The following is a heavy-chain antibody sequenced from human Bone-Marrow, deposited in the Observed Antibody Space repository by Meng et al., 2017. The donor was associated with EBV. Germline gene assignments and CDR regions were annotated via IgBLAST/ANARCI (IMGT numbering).Heavy chain of an antibody. J-gene: IGHJ5*02. V-gene: IGHV1-2*06. CDR3: ARERGSRYYWLDP. D-gene: IGHD2-15*01. Sequence: QGQLLQCGVRVKTPGASVKVSSQASGHTFTDYVMYWVRLDPGQGPEWMGRINPKSGATNYAQKFQGRVTMTRDTSIDTVYMELTSLRSDDTAVYYCARERGSRYYWLDPRGQGTLVTVSS. CDR2: INPKSGAT. CDR1: GHTFTDYV.